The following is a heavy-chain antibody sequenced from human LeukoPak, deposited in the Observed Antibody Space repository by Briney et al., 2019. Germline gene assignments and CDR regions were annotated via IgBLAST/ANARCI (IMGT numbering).Heavy chain of an antibody. V-gene: IGHV3-64D*06. Sequence: GGSLRLSCKASGFNFGDYAMSWVRQAPGKGLEYVSATSSNGGSTYYADSVKGRFTISRDNSKNTLYLQMSSLRAEDTAVYYCVRKAFDIWGQGTMVTVSS. CDR2: TSSNGGST. CDR3: VRKAFDI. CDR1: GFNFGDYA. J-gene: IGHJ3*02.